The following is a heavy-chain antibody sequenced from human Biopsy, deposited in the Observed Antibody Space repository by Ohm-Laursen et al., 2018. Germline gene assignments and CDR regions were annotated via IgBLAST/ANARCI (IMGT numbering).Heavy chain of an antibody. Sequence: SLRLSCTASGFNFSDHYMEWLRQAPGKGLEWVGSSGNKANSYTTEYAESGKGRFTISRDESETSMYLQMSGLKTEDTACYYCAGMLARQCACSGGSCYPGSDYWGQGTLVTVSS. CDR3: AGMLARQCACSGGSCYPGSDY. J-gene: IGHJ4*02. CDR1: GFNFSDHY. D-gene: IGHD2-15*01. V-gene: IGHV3-72*01. CDR2: SGNKANSYTT.